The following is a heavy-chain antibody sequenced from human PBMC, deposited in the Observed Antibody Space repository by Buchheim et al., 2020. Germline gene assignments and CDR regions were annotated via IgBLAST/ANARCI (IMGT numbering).Heavy chain of an antibody. D-gene: IGHD3-22*01. CDR2: INGSGGST. Sequence: EVQLLESGGGLVQPGGSLRLSCAASGFTFSSYAMSWVRQAPGKGLEWVTAINGSGGSTYYADSVKGRFTISRDNSKNTLYLQMNSLRAEDTAVYYCAKDGRPQYDSSASFDYWGQGTL. V-gene: IGHV3-23*01. J-gene: IGHJ4*02. CDR3: AKDGRPQYDSSASFDY. CDR1: GFTFSSYA.